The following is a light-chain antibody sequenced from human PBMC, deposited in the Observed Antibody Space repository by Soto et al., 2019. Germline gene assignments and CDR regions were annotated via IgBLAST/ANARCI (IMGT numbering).Light chain of an antibody. Sequence: EIVVTQSPALVSVSPGARVTLSCRASQSVISSLAWYPQKLGQAPRLLIYGASTRATGIPARFSGSGSGTEFFLNISSLQSEDSAIYYCQHYNNWLGTFGGGTKVDIK. CDR1: QSVISS. CDR2: GAS. V-gene: IGKV3-15*01. J-gene: IGKJ4*01. CDR3: QHYNNWLGT.